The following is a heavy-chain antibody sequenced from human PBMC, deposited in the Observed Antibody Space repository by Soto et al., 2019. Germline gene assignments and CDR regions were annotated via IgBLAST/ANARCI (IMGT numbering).Heavy chain of an antibody. J-gene: IGHJ6*02. Sequence: GGSLRLSCAASGFTVSRDYMSWIRQAPGKGLEWVSYISSSSSYTNYADSVKGRFTISRDNAKNSLYLQMNSLRAEDTAVYYCASGDYYGSGSYLHYGMDVWGQGTTVTVSS. CDR1: GFTVSRDY. V-gene: IGHV3-11*03. CDR2: ISSSSSYT. CDR3: ASGDYYGSGSYLHYGMDV. D-gene: IGHD3-10*01.